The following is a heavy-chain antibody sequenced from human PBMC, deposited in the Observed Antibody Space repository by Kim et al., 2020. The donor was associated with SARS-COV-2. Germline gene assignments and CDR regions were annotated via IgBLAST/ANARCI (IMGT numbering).Heavy chain of an antibody. J-gene: IGHJ6*02. V-gene: IGHV4-39*01. CDR2: IYYSGST. D-gene: IGHD3-10*01. CDR1: GGSISSSSYY. CDR3: ARPSYVTMVQGVEDV. Sequence: SETLSLTCTVSGGSISSSSYYWGWIRQPPGKGLEWIGSIYYSGSTYYNPSLKSRVTISVDTSKNQFSLKLSSVTAADTAVYYCARPSYVTMVQGVEDVWGQGTTGTVSS.